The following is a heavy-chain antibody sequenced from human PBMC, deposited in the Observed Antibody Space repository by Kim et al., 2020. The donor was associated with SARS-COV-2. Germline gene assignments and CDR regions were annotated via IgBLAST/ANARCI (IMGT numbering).Heavy chain of an antibody. CDR2: INHSGST. V-gene: IGHV4-34*01. D-gene: IGHD3-10*01. CDR1: GGSFSGYY. J-gene: IGHJ6*02. CDR3: AIPSWGYYYGSGSYYNRRYYYYGMDV. Sequence: SETLSLTCAVYGGSFSGYYWSWIRQPPGKGLEWIGEINHSGSTNYNPSLKSRVTISVDTSKNQFSLKLSSVTAADTAVYYCAIPSWGYYYGSGSYYNRRYYYYGMDVWGQGTTVTVSS.